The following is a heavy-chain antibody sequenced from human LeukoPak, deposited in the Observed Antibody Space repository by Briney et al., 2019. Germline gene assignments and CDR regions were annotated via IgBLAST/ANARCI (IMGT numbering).Heavy chain of an antibody. CDR3: ARDRSRAAAWLRPEDAFDI. V-gene: IGHV1-18*01. Sequence: ASVKVSCKASGYTFSTYGISWVRQAPGQGLEWMGWISAYNGNTNYAQKLQGRVTMTTDTSTSTAYMELRSLRSDDTAVYYCARDRSRAAAWLRPEDAFDIWGQGTLVTVSS. D-gene: IGHD5-12*01. CDR2: ISAYNGNT. J-gene: IGHJ3*02. CDR1: GYTFSTYG.